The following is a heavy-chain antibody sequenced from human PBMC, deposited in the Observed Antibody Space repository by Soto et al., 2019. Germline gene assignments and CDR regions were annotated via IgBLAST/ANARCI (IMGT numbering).Heavy chain of an antibody. CDR1: GFTFSSYS. J-gene: IGHJ6*02. Sequence: EVQLVESGGGLVKPGGSLRLSCAASGFTFSSYSMNWVRQAPGKGLEWVSSISSSSSYIYYADSVKGRFTISRDNAKNPMYLQMHTLRAEGTAVYYFSRCGRDSGWLHGMDVWGQGTTVTVSS. V-gene: IGHV3-21*01. CDR2: ISSSSSYI. CDR3: SRCGRDSGWLHGMDV. D-gene: IGHD6-19*01.